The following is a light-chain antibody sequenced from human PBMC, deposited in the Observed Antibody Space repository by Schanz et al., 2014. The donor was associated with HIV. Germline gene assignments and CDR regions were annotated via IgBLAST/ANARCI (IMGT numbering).Light chain of an antibody. J-gene: IGLJ3*02. V-gene: IGLV1-47*01. CDR2: RNN. Sequence: QSVLTQPPSASGTPGQRVTISCSGSSSNIGSNYVYWYQQLPGTAPKLLIYRNNQRPSGVPDRFSGSKSGTSASLAITGLQAEDEADYYCLSYDGSLSGSRVFGGGTKLTVL. CDR1: SSNIGSNY. CDR3: LSYDGSLSGSRV.